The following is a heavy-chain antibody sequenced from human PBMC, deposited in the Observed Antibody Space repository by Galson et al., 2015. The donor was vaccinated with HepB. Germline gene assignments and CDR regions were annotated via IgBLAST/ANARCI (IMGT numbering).Heavy chain of an antibody. CDR2: THPGDSDT. CDR3: ARFPGPGNWHYYYGMDV. J-gene: IGHJ6*02. CDR1: GYSFTRHW. V-gene: IGHV5-51*01. D-gene: IGHD2-8*02. Sequence: QSGAEVKKPGESLKISCKASGYSFTRHWIGWVRQMPGKGLEWMGFTHPGDSDTRYSPSFQGPVTISTDKSISTAYLHWRSLKASDTAIYYCARFPGPGNWHYYYGMDVWGQGTTVTVSS.